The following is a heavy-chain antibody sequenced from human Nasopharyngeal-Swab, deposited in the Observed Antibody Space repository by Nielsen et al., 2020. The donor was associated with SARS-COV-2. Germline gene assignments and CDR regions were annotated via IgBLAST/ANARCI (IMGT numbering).Heavy chain of an antibody. J-gene: IGHJ4*02. Sequence: AESLRLSCVASGFPLSDYAVNWVRQAPGEGLEWVSSISSSGFTIYYAASVKGRFTISRDNAKNSLYLQMNSLRAEDTALYYCAKDMSYSSSWYYFDYWGQGTLVTASS. CDR3: AKDMSYSSSWYYFDY. V-gene: IGHV3-48*03. D-gene: IGHD6-13*01. CDR1: GFPLSDYA. CDR2: ISSSGFTI.